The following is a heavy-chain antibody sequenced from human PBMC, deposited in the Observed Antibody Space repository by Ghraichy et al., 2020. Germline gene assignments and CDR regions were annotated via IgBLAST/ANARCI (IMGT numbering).Heavy chain of an antibody. Sequence: GGSLRLSCAASGFTFSSYAMNWVRQAPGKGLEWVSGITDNGDTTYHADSVRGRFTISRDNSKNTLYLQMIGLRAEDTAMYYCAKGCDTRFYREDHWGQGILVTVSS. CDR3: AKGCDTRFYREDH. CDR1: GFTFSSYA. V-gene: IGHV3-23*01. D-gene: IGHD2-2*02. CDR2: ITDNGDTT. J-gene: IGHJ4*02.